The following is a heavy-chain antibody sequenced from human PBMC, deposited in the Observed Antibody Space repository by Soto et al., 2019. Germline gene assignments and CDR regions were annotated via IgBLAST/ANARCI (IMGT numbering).Heavy chain of an antibody. Sequence: EVQMVQSGGDLVKPGGSLRLSCVTSGFMFSSVWMSWVRQAPGKGLEWVARIKSKADGGARDYAAPVKGRFTISRDDSKNTVYLQMNSLRAEDTSVYYCLEGWNHFWGQGTLVTVSS. CDR1: GFMFSSVW. CDR3: LEGWNHF. J-gene: IGHJ4*02. V-gene: IGHV3-15*01. CDR2: IKSKADGGAR. D-gene: IGHD1-1*01.